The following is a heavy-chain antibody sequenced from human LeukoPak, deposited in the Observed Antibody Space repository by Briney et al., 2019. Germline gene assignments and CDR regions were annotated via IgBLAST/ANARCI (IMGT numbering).Heavy chain of an antibody. V-gene: IGHV3-23*01. CDR2: ISGSRGGT. D-gene: IGHD1-26*01. Sequence: GRSLRLSCAASGFTFSSYAMSWVCQAPRKGLEWVSSISGSRGGTYYTDSAKGRFTISRDHSKNTLHLQMTSLRVEDTAVYYCAKDGKMTDYWGQGTLVTVSS. J-gene: IGHJ4*02. CDR3: AKDGKMTDY. CDR1: GFTFSSYA.